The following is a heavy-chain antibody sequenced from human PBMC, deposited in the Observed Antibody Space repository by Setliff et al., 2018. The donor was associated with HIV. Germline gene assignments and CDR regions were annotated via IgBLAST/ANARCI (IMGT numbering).Heavy chain of an antibody. CDR3: ARPRMFDSFDI. V-gene: IGHV1-2*06. CDR1: GYMILGYK. J-gene: IGHJ3*02. CDR2: ISPDNGAA. D-gene: IGHD3-10*02. Sequence: GASVKVSCKAIGYMILGYKMSWVRQAPGQGLEWIGRISPDNGAAEYAPKFLGRVTMTLDTSISTAFLEIPRVTSDDAAVYYCARPRMFDSFDIWGQGTMVTVSS.